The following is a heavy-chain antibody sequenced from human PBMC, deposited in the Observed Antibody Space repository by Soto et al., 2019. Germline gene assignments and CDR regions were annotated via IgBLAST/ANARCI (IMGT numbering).Heavy chain of an antibody. CDR3: ARDPPGYCSGGSCSRNWFDP. CDR1: GFTFSDYY. J-gene: IGHJ5*02. D-gene: IGHD2-15*01. Sequence: ESGGGLVKPGGSLRLSCAASGFTFSDYYMSWIRQAPGKGLEWVSYISSSGSTIYYADSVKGRFTISRDNAKNSLYLQMNSLRAEDTAVYYCARDPPGYCSGGSCSRNWFDPWGQGTLVTVSS. CDR2: ISSSGSTI. V-gene: IGHV3-11*01.